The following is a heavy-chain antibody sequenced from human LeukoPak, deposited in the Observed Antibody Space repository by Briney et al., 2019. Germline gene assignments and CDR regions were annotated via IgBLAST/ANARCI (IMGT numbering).Heavy chain of an antibody. CDR2: INHSGST. Sequence: PSETLSLTCAVYGGSFSGYYWSWIRQPPGKGLEWIGEINHSGSTNYNPSLKSRVTISVDTSKNQFSLKLSSVTAADTAVYYCAGGFRVAGTRGLDYWGQGTLVTVSS. CDR3: AGGFRVAGTRGLDY. CDR1: GGSFSGYY. J-gene: IGHJ4*02. D-gene: IGHD6-19*01. V-gene: IGHV4-34*01.